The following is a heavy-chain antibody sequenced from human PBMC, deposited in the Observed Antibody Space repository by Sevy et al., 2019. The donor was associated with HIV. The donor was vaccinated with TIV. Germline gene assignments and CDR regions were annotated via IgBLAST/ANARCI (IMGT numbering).Heavy chain of an antibody. CDR2: TRNKADGYTT. D-gene: IGHD6-13*01. V-gene: IGHV3-72*01. J-gene: IGHJ4*02. Sequence: GGSLRLSCAASGFTFSDHYMEWVRQAPGKGLEWVGRTRNKADGYTTEYAASVKGRFTISRVDSENSLYLQMNSLKTEDTAVYYCSTHAGIAAAGRVFDYWGQGALVTVSS. CDR1: GFTFSDHY. CDR3: STHAGIAAAGRVFDY.